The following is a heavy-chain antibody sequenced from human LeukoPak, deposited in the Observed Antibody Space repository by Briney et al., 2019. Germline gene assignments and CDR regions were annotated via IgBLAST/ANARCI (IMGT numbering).Heavy chain of an antibody. J-gene: IGHJ4*02. CDR1: GGSISSGGYY. CDR2: IYYRWST. Sequence: SQTLSLTCTVSGGSISSGGYYWNWLPQPPGKGLEWIGYIYYRWSTNYNPSLSGRVTMSLDTSKNQFSLKLGSVTAADTAVYYCARHKSFYGSGSAFDYWGQGTLVTVSS. CDR3: ARHKSFYGSGSAFDY. D-gene: IGHD3-10*01. V-gene: IGHV4-61*08.